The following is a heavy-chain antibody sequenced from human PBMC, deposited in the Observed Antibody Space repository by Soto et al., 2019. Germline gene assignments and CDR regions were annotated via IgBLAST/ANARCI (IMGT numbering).Heavy chain of an antibody. D-gene: IGHD6-13*01. CDR3: ARGAAAGNGGGDY. CDR2: ISSSGSTI. V-gene: IGHV3-48*04. Sequence: GGSLRLSCAASGFTFSSYSMNWVRQAPGKGLEWVSYISSSGSTIYYADSVKGRFTISRDNAKNSLYLQMNSLRAEDTAVYYCARGAAAGNGGGDYWGQGTLVTVSS. J-gene: IGHJ4*02. CDR1: GFTFSSYS.